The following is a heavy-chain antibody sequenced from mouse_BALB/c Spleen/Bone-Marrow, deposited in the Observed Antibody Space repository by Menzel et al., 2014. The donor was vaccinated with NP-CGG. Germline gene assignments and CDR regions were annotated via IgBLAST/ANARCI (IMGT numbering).Heavy chain of an antibody. V-gene: IGHV7-3*02. CDR1: GFTFTDYY. CDR3: ARDRGGLLHDY. Sequence: VQRVESGGGLVQPGGSLRLSCATSGFTFTDYYMSWVRQPPGKALEWLGFIRNKANGYTTEYSASVKGRFTISRDNSQSILYLQMNTLRAEDSATYYCARDRGGLLHDYWGQGTTLTVSS. J-gene: IGHJ2*01. CDR2: IRNKANGYTT. D-gene: IGHD1-1*01.